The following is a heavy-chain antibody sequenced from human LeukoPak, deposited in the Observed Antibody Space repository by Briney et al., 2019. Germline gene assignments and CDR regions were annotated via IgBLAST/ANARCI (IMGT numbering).Heavy chain of an antibody. CDR3: AKVRVAARPNDAFDI. J-gene: IGHJ3*02. D-gene: IGHD6-6*01. V-gene: IGHV3-23*01. CDR2: ISGSGGST. CDR1: GFTFSSYA. Sequence: GTSLRLSRAASGFTFSSYAMSWVRQAPGKGLEWVSAISGSGGSTYYADSVKGRFTISRDNSKNTLYLQMNSLRAEDTAVYYCAKVRVAARPNDAFDIWGQGTMVIVSS.